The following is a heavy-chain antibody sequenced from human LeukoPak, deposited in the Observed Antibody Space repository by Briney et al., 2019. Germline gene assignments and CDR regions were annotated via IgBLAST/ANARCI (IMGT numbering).Heavy chain of an antibody. CDR1: GGSFSGYY. CDR3: ARDPRVGTASPF. CDR2: INHSGST. J-gene: IGHJ4*02. Sequence: PSETLSLTCAVYGGSFSGYYWSWIRQPPGKGLEWIGEINHSGSTNYNPSLKSRVTISVDTSKNQFSLKLSSVTAADTAVYYCARDPRVGTASPFWGQGTLVTVSS. V-gene: IGHV4-34*01. D-gene: IGHD5-18*01.